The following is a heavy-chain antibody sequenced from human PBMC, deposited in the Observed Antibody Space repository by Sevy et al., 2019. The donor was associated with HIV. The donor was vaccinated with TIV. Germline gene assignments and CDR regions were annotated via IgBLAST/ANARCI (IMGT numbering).Heavy chain of an antibody. Sequence: GGSLRLSCVVSGFRFGSHAMSWVRQAPGKGLEWVSGMSGRGDSSRIYYADSVKGRLTISRDNAKNSLYVQMNRLRAEDTSVYYCAREGGYTDQGMDVWGQGTTVTVSS. J-gene: IGHJ6*02. V-gene: IGHV3-23*01. D-gene: IGHD5-12*01. CDR3: AREGGYTDQGMDV. CDR2: MSGRGDSSRI. CDR1: GFRFGSHA.